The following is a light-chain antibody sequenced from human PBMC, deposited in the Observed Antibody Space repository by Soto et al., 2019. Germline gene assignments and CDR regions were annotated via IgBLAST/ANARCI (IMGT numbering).Light chain of an antibody. J-gene: IGKJ5*01. V-gene: IGKV3-20*01. CDR2: GAS. CDR3: HQYGISPPVT. CDR1: QSVSSSY. Sequence: DIVLTQSPGTLSLSPGQRATLSCRASQSVSSSYLAWYQQKPGQAPRLLIYGASSRATGIPDRFSGSGSGTDFTLTISRLEPEDFAMYYCHQYGISPPVTFGQGTRLEIK.